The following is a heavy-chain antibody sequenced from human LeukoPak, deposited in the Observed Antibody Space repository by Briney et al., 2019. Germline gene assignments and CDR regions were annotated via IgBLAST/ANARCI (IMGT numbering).Heavy chain of an antibody. CDR2: ISSSGSTI. J-gene: IGHJ4*02. V-gene: IGHV3-48*03. CDR1: GFTFSSYE. CDR3: ARAHNWKYGTFDY. D-gene: IGHD1-7*01. Sequence: GGSLRLSCAASGFTFSSYEMNWVRQAPGKGLEWVSYISSSGSTIYYADSVKGRFTISRDNAKNSLYLQMNSLRAEDTAVYYCARAHNWKYGTFDYWGQGTLVTVSS.